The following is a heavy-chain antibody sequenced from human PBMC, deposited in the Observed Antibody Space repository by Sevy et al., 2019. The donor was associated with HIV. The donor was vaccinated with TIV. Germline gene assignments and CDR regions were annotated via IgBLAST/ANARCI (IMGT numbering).Heavy chain of an antibody. D-gene: IGHD5-18*01. V-gene: IGHV3-11*04. CDR1: GFTFSNFY. Sequence: GGSLRLSCAASGFTFSNFYMSWIRQAPGKGLEWVSYISSSGSTKHYADSVKGRFTISRDNAKNSLYLQMNSLRAEDAAVYYCASLGEAAMVPEYRGQGTLVTVSS. CDR2: ISSSGSTK. J-gene: IGHJ4*02. CDR3: ASLGEAAMVPEY.